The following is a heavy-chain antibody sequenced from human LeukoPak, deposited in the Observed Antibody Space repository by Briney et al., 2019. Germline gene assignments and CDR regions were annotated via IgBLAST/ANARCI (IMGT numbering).Heavy chain of an antibody. Sequence: GESLKISCEGSGYSFTSYWIGWVRQMPGKGLEWMGIIYPGDSDTRYSPSFQGQVTISADKSISTAYLQWSSLKASDTAMYYCARYQRITTVYYYYMDVWGKGTTVTVSS. J-gene: IGHJ6*03. CDR1: GYSFTSYW. V-gene: IGHV5-51*01. D-gene: IGHD3-10*01. CDR3: ARYQRITTVYYYYMDV. CDR2: IYPGDSDT.